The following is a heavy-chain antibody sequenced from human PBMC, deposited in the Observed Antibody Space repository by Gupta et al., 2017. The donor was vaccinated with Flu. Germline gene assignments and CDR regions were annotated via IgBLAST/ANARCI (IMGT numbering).Heavy chain of an antibody. V-gene: IGHV3-23*01. J-gene: IGHJ4*02. CDR2: ISGSGGST. CDR3: AKDGGIAARLPYGYFDY. Sequence: EVQLLESGGGLVQPGGSLRLSCAASGFTFSSYAMSWVRQAPGKGLEWVSAISGSGGSTYYADSVKGRFTISRDNSKNTLYLQMNSLRAEDTAVYYCAKDGGIAARLPYGYFDYWGQGTLVTVSS. D-gene: IGHD6-6*01. CDR1: GFTFSSYA.